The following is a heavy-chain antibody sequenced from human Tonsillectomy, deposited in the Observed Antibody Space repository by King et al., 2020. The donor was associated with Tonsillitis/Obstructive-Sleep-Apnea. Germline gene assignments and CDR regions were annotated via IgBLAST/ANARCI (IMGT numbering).Heavy chain of an antibody. J-gene: IGHJ6*02. V-gene: IGHV3-30*18. CDR1: GFTFSNYG. CDR3: AKDRADIVVVPAAKDYYYYYGMDV. D-gene: IGHD2-2*01. CDR2: ISYDGSNK. Sequence: QLVQSGGGVVQPGRSLRLPCAASGFTFSNYGMHWVRQAPGKGLEWVAVISYDGSNKYYADSVKGRFTISRDNSKNTLYLQMNSLRAEDTAVYYCAKDRADIVVVPAAKDYYYYYGMDVWGQGTTVTVSS.